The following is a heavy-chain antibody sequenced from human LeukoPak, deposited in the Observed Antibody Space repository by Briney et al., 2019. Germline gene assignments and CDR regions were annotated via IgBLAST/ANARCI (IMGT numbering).Heavy chain of an antibody. V-gene: IGHV3-21*01. CDR1: GFSFSSYS. J-gene: IGHJ6*02. D-gene: IGHD4-11*01. Sequence: PGGSLTLSCAASGFSFSSYSLNWVRQAPGKGLEWVSYISSSSSYINYADSVRGRFTISRDNTKNSLYLQMNSLRGEHTAVYYCAGPLDSNYEGYYYYGMDVWGQGTTVTVSS. CDR3: AGPLDSNYEGYYYYGMDV. CDR2: ISSSSSYI.